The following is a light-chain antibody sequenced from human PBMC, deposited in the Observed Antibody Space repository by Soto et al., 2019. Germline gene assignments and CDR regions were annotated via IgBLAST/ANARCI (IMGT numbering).Light chain of an antibody. J-gene: IGKJ4*01. V-gene: IGKV3-15*01. CDR1: QSVSYN. CDR2: GAF. CDR3: QQYKNWPPLT. Sequence: EIVMTQSPATLSVSPGETATLSCRASQSVSYNLAWYQQKPGQGPRLLIYGAFTRATGIPARFSGSGSGTDFTLTISSLQSEDFAAYYCQQYKNWPPLTFGGGTKVEIQ.